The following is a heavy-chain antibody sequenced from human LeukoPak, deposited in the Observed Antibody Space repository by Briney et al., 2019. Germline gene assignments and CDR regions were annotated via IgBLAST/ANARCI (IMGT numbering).Heavy chain of an antibody. CDR2: IWYDGSNK. J-gene: IGHJ4*02. D-gene: IGHD4-17*01. Sequence: GRSLRLSCAASGFTFSSYGMHWVGQAPGKGLEWVAVIWYDGSNKYYADSVKGRFTISRDNSKNTLYLQMNSLRAEDTAVYYCARGHYGDAFDYWGQGTLVTVSS. CDR3: ARGHYGDAFDY. CDR1: GFTFSSYG. V-gene: IGHV3-33*01.